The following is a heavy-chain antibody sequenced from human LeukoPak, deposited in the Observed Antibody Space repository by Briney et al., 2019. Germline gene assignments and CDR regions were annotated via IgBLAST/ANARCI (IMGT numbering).Heavy chain of an antibody. CDR3: ARSINDDDVGVYYYYYYGMDV. CDR2: IYYSGST. D-gene: IGHD1-1*01. V-gene: IGHV4-61*01. CDR1: GGSVSSGSYY. J-gene: IGHJ6*02. Sequence: PSETLSLTCTVSGGSVSSGSYYWSWIRQPPGKGLEWIGYIYYSGSTNYNPSLKSRVTISVDTSKNQFSLKLSSVTAADTAVYYCARSINDDDVGVYYYYYYGMDVWGQGTTVTVSS.